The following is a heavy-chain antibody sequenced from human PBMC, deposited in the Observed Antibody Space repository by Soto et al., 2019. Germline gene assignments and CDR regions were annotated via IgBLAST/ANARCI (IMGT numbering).Heavy chain of an antibody. D-gene: IGHD3-22*01. CDR2: IVVGSGNT. CDR3: AAWGGRTYYYDSSGYRDAFDI. Sequence: SVKVSCKASAFTFTSSAVQWVRQARGQRLVWIGWIVVGSGNTNYAQKFQERVTITRDMSTSTAYMELSSLRSEDTAVYYCAAWGGRTYYYDSSGYRDAFDIWGQGTMVTVSS. J-gene: IGHJ3*02. V-gene: IGHV1-58*01. CDR1: AFTFTSSA.